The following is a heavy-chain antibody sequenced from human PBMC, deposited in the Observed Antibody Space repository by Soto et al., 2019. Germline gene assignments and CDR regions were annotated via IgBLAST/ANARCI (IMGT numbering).Heavy chain of an antibody. CDR3: AKDPVAVTGYYYYYYGMDV. Sequence: TGGSLRLSCAASGFTFSSYGMHWVRQAPGKGLEWVAVISYDGSNKYYADSVKGRFTISRDNSKNTLYLQMNSLRAEDTAVYYCAKDPVAVTGYYYYYYGMDVWGQGTTVTVSS. V-gene: IGHV3-30*18. D-gene: IGHD1-20*01. CDR2: ISYDGSNK. CDR1: GFTFSSYG. J-gene: IGHJ6*02.